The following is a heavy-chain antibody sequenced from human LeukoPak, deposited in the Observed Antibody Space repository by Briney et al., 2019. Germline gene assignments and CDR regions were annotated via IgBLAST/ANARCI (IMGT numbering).Heavy chain of an antibody. D-gene: IGHD3-22*01. V-gene: IGHV3-30*03. CDR2: ISYDGSNK. J-gene: IGHJ4*02. CDR1: GFTFSSYG. CDR3: ARAADYYDSSGYFGY. Sequence: PGRSLRLSCAASGFTFSSYGMHWVRQAPGKGLEWVAVISYDGSNKYYADSVKGRLTISRDNSKNTLNPQMNSLRAEDTAVYYCARAADYYDSSGYFGYWGQGTLVTVSS.